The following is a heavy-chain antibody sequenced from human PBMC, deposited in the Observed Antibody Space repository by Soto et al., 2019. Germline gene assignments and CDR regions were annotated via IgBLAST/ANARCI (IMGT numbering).Heavy chain of an antibody. CDR3: AKDCEGGGGSCYQFDY. J-gene: IGHJ4*02. D-gene: IGHD2-15*01. Sequence: VGSLRLSCAASGFTFSSYAMSWVRQAPGKGLEWVSAISGSGGSTYYADSVKGRFTISRDNSKNTLYLQMNSLRAEDTAVYYCAKDCEGGGGSCYQFDYWGQGTLVTVSS. CDR1: GFTFSSYA. V-gene: IGHV3-23*01. CDR2: ISGSGGST.